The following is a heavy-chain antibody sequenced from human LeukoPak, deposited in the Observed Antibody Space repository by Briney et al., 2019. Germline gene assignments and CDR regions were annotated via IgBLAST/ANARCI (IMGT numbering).Heavy chain of an antibody. V-gene: IGHV4-61*02. CDR3: ARGAYFDFWSGYWSAFDI. CDR2: IYTSGST. Sequence: SQTLSLTCTVSGGSLSSGSYYWSWIRQPARKGLGWIGRIYTSGSTNYNPSLKGRVTISVDTSKNRFSLKLSSVTAADTAVYYCARGAYFDFWSGYWSAFDIWGQGTMVTASS. CDR1: GGSLSSGSYY. J-gene: IGHJ3*02. D-gene: IGHD3-3*01.